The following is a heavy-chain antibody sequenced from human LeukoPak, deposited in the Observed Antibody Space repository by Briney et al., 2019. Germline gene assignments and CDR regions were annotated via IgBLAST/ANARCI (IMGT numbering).Heavy chain of an antibody. D-gene: IGHD4-17*01. CDR2: IYHSGST. J-gene: IGHJ3*02. Sequence: SETLSLTCTVSGYSISSGYYWSWIRQPPGKGLEWIGNIYHSGSTYYNPSLKSRVTISVDTSKNQFSLKLSSVTAADTAVYYCATTDDYGDYVRAFDIWGQGTMVTVSS. V-gene: IGHV4-38-2*02. CDR3: ATTDDYGDYVRAFDI. CDR1: GYSISSGYY.